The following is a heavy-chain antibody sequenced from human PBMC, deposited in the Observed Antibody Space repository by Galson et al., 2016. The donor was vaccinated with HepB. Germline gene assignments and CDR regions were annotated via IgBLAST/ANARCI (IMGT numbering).Heavy chain of an antibody. CDR2: IYSGGST. CDR3: AAHSAKDY. J-gene: IGHJ4*02. V-gene: IGHV3-66*02. D-gene: IGHD6-13*01. Sequence: SLRLSCAASGFTVGNNYMSWVRQAPGKGLEWVSLIYSGGSTYYADSVKGQFTISRDNSKNTLCLQMNSLRAEDTAVYYCAAHSAKDYWGQGTLVTVSS. CDR1: GFTVGNNY.